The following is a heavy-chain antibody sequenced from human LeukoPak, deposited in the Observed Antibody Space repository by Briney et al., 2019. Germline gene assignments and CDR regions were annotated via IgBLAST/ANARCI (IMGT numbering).Heavy chain of an antibody. Sequence: SETLSLTCTVSGGSISSGGYSWSWIRQHPGKGLEWIGYIYYSGSTYYNPSLKSRVTISVDTSKNQFSLKLSSVTAADTAVYYCARHRLQPTGTTPKYYFDYWGQGTLVTVSS. J-gene: IGHJ4*02. V-gene: IGHV4-31*03. CDR1: GGSISSGGYS. CDR3: ARHRLQPTGTTPKYYFDY. CDR2: IYYSGST. D-gene: IGHD1-7*01.